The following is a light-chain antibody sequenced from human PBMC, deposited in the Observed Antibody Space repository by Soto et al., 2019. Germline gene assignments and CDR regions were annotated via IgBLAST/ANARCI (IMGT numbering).Light chain of an antibody. CDR2: KVS. J-gene: IGKJ2*01. CDR3: MQGTHWPPYT. Sequence: EVVMTQSPLSLPVTLGQPASISCRSSQSLAYIDGNTYLSWFQQRPGQSPRPLIYKVSNRESGVPDRFSGSGSGTDFTLKISRVEAEDVVVSYCMQGTHWPPYTFGQGTKLEIK. V-gene: IGKV2-30*01. CDR1: QSLAYIDGNTY.